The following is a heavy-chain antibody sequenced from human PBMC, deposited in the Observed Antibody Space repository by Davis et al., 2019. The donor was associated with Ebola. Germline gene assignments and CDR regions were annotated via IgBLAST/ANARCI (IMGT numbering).Heavy chain of an antibody. Sequence: GSLRLSCTVSGGSISSYYWSWIRQPPGKGLEWIGYIYYSGSTNYNPSLKSRVTISVDTSKNQFSLKLSSVTAADTAAYYCARRYYDNYGMDVWGQGTTVTVSS. CDR1: GGSISSYY. V-gene: IGHV4-59*08. CDR2: IYYSGST. J-gene: IGHJ6*02. CDR3: ARRYYDNYGMDV. D-gene: IGHD3-22*01.